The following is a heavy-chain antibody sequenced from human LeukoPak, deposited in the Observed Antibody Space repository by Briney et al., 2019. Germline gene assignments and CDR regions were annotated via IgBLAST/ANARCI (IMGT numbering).Heavy chain of an antibody. CDR1: GFTFSSYW. V-gene: IGHV3-7*01. Sequence: GGSLRLSCAASGFTFSSYWMTWVRQAPGKGLEWAANINQDGSEKYYVDSVKGRFTISRDNAKKSLYLQMNSLRAEDTAVYYCARDSDVHCSGGRCTNFDYWGQGILVTVSS. CDR3: ARDSDVHCSGGRCTNFDY. J-gene: IGHJ4*02. CDR2: INQDGSEK. D-gene: IGHD2-15*01.